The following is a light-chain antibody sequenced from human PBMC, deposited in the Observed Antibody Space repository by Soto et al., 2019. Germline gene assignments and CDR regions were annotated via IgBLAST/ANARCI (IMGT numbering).Light chain of an antibody. Sequence: QLVLTQSPSASASLGASVKLTCTLSSGHSSYAIAWHQQQPEKGPRYLMKFNSDGSHNKGDGIPDRFSGSSSGAERYLTISCLQSEDEADYYCQTWGTGIVVFGGGTKVTVL. J-gene: IGLJ2*01. CDR1: SGHSSYA. CDR2: FNSDGSH. CDR3: QTWGTGIVV. V-gene: IGLV4-69*01.